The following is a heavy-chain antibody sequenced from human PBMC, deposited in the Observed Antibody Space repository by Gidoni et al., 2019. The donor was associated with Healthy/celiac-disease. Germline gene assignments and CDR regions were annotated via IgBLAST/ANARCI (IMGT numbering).Heavy chain of an antibody. CDR3: AGLRRIAARPLTRYYYGMDV. CDR1: GGSFSGYY. CDR2: INHSGST. D-gene: IGHD6-6*01. Sequence: QVQLQQWGAGLLKPSGTLSLTCAVYGGSFSGYYWSWIRQPPGKGLEWIGEINHSGSTNYNPSLKSRVTISVDTSKNQFSLKLSSVTAADTAVYYCAGLRRIAARPLTRYYYGMDVWGQGTTVTVSS. J-gene: IGHJ6*02. V-gene: IGHV4-34*01.